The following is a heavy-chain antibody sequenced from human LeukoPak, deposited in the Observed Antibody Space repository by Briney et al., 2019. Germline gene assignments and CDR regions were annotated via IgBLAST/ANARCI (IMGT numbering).Heavy chain of an antibody. V-gene: IGHV1-69*05. D-gene: IGHD3-22*01. J-gene: IGHJ5*02. Sequence: SVKVSCKASGGTFSSYAISWVRQAPGQGLEWMGGIIPIFGTANYAQKFQGRVTITTDESTSTAYMELTSLRSEDTAVYYCARDYYDSSGYYLNWFDPWGQGTLVTVSS. CDR1: GGTFSSYA. CDR3: ARDYYDSSGYYLNWFDP. CDR2: IIPIFGTA.